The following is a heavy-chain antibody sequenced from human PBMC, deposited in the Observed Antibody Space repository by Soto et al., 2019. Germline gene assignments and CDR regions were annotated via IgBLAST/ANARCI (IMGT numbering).Heavy chain of an antibody. CDR2: INHSGRV. CDR3: STRAYDTNGYYRFDP. V-gene: IGHV4-34*01. J-gene: IGHJ5*01. Sequence: SDTLSLTCAVYGGSFSGHSWTWIRQSPGKGLEWIGDINHSGRVNYSPSLKSRVTISLDTSKNQFSLTLSAVTAADTAMYYCSTRAYDTNGYYRFDPWGQGTLVTVSS. CDR1: GGSFSGHS. D-gene: IGHD3-22*01.